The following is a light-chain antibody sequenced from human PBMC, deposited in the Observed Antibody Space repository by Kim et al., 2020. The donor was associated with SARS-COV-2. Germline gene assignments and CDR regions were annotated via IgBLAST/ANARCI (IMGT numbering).Light chain of an antibody. CDR1: QSVTSNH. CDR3: QQYGNSPET. Sequence: PGESATLSCRASQSVTSNHLAWYQQKPGQAPRLLIYGASSRATGIPDRFSGSGSGTDFTLTISRLESEDFAVYYCQQYGNSPETFGQGTKVDIK. CDR2: GAS. J-gene: IGKJ1*01. V-gene: IGKV3-20*01.